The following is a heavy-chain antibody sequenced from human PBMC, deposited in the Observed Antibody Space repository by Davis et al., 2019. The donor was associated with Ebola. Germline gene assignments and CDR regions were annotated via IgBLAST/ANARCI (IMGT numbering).Heavy chain of an antibody. CDR1: GGSISPNY. V-gene: IGHV4-59*08. Sequence: PGGSLRLSCTVSGGSISPNYWSWIRQPPGKGLECIGYISYTGSTNYNPSLKSRVTISVDTSKNQFSLKLSSVTAADTAVYYWARLDQPYYYDSGGYVDWGQGMLVTVSS. J-gene: IGHJ4*02. CDR3: ARLDQPYYYDSGGYVD. D-gene: IGHD3-22*01. CDR2: ISYTGST.